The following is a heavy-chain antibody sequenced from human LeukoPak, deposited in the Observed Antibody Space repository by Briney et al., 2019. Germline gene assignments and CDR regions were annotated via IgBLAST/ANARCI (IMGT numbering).Heavy chain of an antibody. V-gene: IGHV3-7*01. D-gene: IGHD1-7*01. CDR3: SSGNYADWFDP. CDR1: GFTFSSYW. Sequence: PGGSLRLSRAASGFTFSSYWMSWVRQAPGKGLEWVANIKQDGSEKYYVDSVKGRFTITRDNAKNSLYLQMNSLSAEDTAVYSCSSGNYADWFDPWGQGTLVTVSS. CDR2: IKQDGSEK. J-gene: IGHJ5*02.